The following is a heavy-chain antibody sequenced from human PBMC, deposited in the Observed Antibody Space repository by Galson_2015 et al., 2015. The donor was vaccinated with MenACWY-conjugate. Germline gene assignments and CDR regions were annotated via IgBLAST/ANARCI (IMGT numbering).Heavy chain of an antibody. CDR3: ARGFYAQIPYIVVVVAADFDAFDI. CDR2: INWNGGST. J-gene: IGHJ3*02. Sequence: SLRLSCAASGFTFDDYGMSWVRQAPGKGLEWVSGINWNGGSTGYANSVKGRFTISRDNAKNSLYLQMDSLRAEDTALYYCARGFYAQIPYIVVVVAADFDAFDIWGQRTMVTVSS. CDR1: GFTFDDYG. V-gene: IGHV3-20*04. D-gene: IGHD2-15*01.